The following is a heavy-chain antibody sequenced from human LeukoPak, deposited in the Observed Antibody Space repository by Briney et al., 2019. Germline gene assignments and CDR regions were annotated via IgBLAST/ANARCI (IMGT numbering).Heavy chain of an antibody. V-gene: IGHV4-34*01. CDR1: GGSLTGYY. J-gene: IGHJ4*02. CDR2: INHSGIT. Sequence: SETLSLTCAFYGGSLTGYYWRWIRQPPGKGLEWIGEINHSGITDYNPSSKSRVTISVDTSKNQLSLKLTSMTAADTAVYYCARVKIAFGIYGSGSLGYWGQGTLVIVAS. CDR3: ARVKIAFGIYGSGSLGY. D-gene: IGHD3-10*01.